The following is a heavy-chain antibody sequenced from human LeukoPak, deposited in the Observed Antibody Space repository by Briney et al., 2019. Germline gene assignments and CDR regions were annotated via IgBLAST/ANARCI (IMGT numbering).Heavy chain of an antibody. J-gene: IGHJ4*02. V-gene: IGHV3-7*01. D-gene: IGHD7-27*01. CDR3: ARDGPSVGIDF. CDR1: GFTFSSYA. Sequence: GGSLRISCAASGFTFSSYAMHWVRQAPGKGLEWVANIKQDGSAKYYVDSVRGRFTISRDNAKTSLYLQMNSLRAEDTAVYYCARDGPSVGIDFWGQGALVTVSS. CDR2: IKQDGSAK.